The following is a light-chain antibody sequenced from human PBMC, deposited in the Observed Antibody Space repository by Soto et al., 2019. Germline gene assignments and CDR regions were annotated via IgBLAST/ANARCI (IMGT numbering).Light chain of an antibody. V-gene: IGKV3-20*01. CDR2: GAS. CDR3: QQYGSSGT. J-gene: IGKJ1*01. CDR1: QSVSNNY. Sequence: EIVLTQSPGTPSLSPGERATLSCRASQSVSNNYLAWYQQKPGQAPRLLIYGASNRATGIPDRFSGSGSGTDFTLTISRLEPDDFAVYYCQQYGSSGTFGQGTKVEIK.